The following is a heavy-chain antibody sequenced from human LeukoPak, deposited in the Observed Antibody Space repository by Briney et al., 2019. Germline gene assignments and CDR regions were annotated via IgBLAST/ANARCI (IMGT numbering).Heavy chain of an antibody. J-gene: IGHJ5*01. Sequence: PGGSLRLSCAASGFILRAYTMHWFRQAPGKGLEWVSLFSGNGKTTYYAGSVKSRFTISRDNSKNSLYLQMNSLESDDTALYYCAKEGGTMFFDSWGQGTLVTVSS. D-gene: IGHD3-3*01. CDR1: GFILRAYT. CDR2: FSGNGKTT. CDR3: AKEGGTMFFDS. V-gene: IGHV3-43*01.